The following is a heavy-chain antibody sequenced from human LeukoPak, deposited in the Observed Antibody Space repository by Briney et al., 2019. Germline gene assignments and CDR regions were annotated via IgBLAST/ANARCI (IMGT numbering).Heavy chain of an antibody. V-gene: IGHV4-59*01. CDR3: ARGADSSGYYSIFYFDY. D-gene: IGHD3-22*01. J-gene: IGHJ4*02. CDR1: GVSISSYY. Sequence: SETLSLTCTVSGVSISSYYWNWIRQPPGKGLEWIGYIYYSGSTNYNPSLKSRVTISVDTSKNQFSLKLSSVTAADTAMYYCARGADSSGYYSIFYFDYWGQGTLVTVSS. CDR2: IYYSGST.